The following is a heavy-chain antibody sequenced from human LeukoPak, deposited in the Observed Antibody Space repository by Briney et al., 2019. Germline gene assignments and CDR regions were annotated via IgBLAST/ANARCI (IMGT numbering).Heavy chain of an antibody. CDR3: AKDRLSATVLMDV. Sequence: GGSLRLSCAASGFTFSSYAMHWVRQAPGKGLEWVAVISYDGSNKYYADSVKGRFTISRDNSKNTLYLQMNSLRAEDTAVYYCAKDRLSATVLMDVWGKGTTVTVSS. CDR1: GFTFSSYA. CDR2: ISYDGSNK. D-gene: IGHD4-11*01. J-gene: IGHJ6*04. V-gene: IGHV3-30-3*01.